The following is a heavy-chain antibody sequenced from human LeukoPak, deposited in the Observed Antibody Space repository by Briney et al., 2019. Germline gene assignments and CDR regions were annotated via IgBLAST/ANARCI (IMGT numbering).Heavy chain of an antibody. CDR1: GFTFSSYW. Sequence: GGSLRLSCAASGFTFSSYWMSWVRQAPGKGLEWVSYISSSGSTIYYADSVKGRFTISRDNAKNSLYLQMNSLRTEDTAVYYCAREISGYGSGSYSLDYWGQGTLVTVSS. CDR2: ISSSGSTI. J-gene: IGHJ4*02. D-gene: IGHD3-10*01. CDR3: AREISGYGSGSYSLDY. V-gene: IGHV3-48*04.